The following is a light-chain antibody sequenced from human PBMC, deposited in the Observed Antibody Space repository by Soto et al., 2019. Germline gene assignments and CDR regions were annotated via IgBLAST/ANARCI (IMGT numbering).Light chain of an antibody. Sequence: SALTQPASLSGTPGKSITISGTGPSSDVGGYNYVSWYQQHPGKAPKVMIYDVSNRPSGVSSRFSGSKSGNMASLTISGIQGEEESDYCCSSYTSDITLDVVFGVGTKVTVL. V-gene: IGLV2-14*01. J-gene: IGLJ2*01. CDR3: SSYTSDITLDVV. CDR2: DVS. CDR1: SSDVGGYNY.